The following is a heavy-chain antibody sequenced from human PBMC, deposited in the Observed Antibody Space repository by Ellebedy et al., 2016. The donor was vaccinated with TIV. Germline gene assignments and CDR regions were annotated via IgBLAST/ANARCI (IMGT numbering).Heavy chain of an antibody. CDR2: IKSKTDGGAA. CDR1: GFTFSNAW. Sequence: PGGSLRLSCAASGFTFSNAWMNWVRQDPGKGLEWVGRIKSKTDGGAADYAAPVKGRFTISRDDSKNTLYLQMNSLKTEDTAVYFCTTVYRYNYDSVWGQGTLVTVSS. CDR3: TTVYRYNYDSV. J-gene: IGHJ4*02. V-gene: IGHV3-15*01. D-gene: IGHD5-18*01.